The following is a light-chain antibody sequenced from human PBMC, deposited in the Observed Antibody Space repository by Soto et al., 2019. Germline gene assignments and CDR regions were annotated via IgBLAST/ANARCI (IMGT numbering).Light chain of an antibody. Sequence: QSVLTQPPSVSGSPGQSVTISCTGTSSDVGSNNRVSWYQQPPGTAPKLMIYEVSNRPSGVPDHFSGSKSGNTASLTISGLRAEDEADYYCTSYTSSTTPCVFGTGTKVTVL. CDR1: SSDVGSNNR. J-gene: IGLJ1*01. V-gene: IGLV2-18*02. CDR2: EVS. CDR3: TSYTSSTTPCV.